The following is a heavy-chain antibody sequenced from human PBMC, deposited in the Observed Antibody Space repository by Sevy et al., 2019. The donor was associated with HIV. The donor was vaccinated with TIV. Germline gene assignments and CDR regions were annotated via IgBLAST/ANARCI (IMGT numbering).Heavy chain of an antibody. CDR2: ISYDGSNK. D-gene: IGHD3-22*01. CDR1: GFTFSSYG. CDR3: AKDLLGFYSSGYYGPDY. V-gene: IGHV3-30*18. Sequence: GWSLRLSCAASGFTFSSYGMHWVRQAPGKGLEWVAVISYDGSNKYYADSVKGRFTISRDNSKNTLYLQMNSLRAEDTAVYYCAKDLLGFYSSGYYGPDYWGQGTLVTVSS. J-gene: IGHJ4*02.